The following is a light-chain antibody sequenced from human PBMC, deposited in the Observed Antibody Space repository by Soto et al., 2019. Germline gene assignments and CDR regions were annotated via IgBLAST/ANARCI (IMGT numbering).Light chain of an antibody. CDR1: SSDVGAYNF. J-gene: IGLJ1*01. Sequence: QSVLTQPASVSGSPGQSITISCTGTSSDVGAYNFVSWHQQHPGKAPKLMIYNVYDRPSGISYRFSGSKSVNTASLTISGLQGEDEADYYCTSFAPGRIYVFGSGTKVTVL. CDR2: NVY. V-gene: IGLV2-14*03. CDR3: TSFAPGRIYV.